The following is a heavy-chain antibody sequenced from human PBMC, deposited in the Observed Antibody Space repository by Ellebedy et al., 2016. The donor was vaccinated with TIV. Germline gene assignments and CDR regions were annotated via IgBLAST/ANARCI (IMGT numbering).Heavy chain of an antibody. CDR3: MNVGASDI. V-gene: IGHV3-66*01. CDR2: SGGST. D-gene: IGHD1-1*01. CDR1: GFTVSNNY. J-gene: IGHJ3*02. Sequence: GESLKISXAASGFTVSNNYVSWVRQPPGKGLEWVSLSGGSTYYADSVKGRFTISRDNSKNTVYLQMNSLRAEDTAVYYCMNVGASDIWGQGTMVTVSS.